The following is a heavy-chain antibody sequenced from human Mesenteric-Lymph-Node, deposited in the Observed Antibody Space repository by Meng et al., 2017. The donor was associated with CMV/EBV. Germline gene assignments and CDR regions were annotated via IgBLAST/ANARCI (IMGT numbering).Heavy chain of an antibody. CDR2: IYWNDIE. V-gene: IGHV2-5*01. CDR1: GFSLSTNGVA. D-gene: IGHD6-19*01. J-gene: IGHJ4*02. CDR3: AHRSYSTGWYNY. Sequence: SGPTLVKPTQTLTLTCTFSGFSLSTNGVAVGWIRQPPVKALEWLALIYWNDIERYSPSLKSRLTITKDTSKNQVVLTMTNMDPVDTATYFCAHRSYSTGWYNYWGQGTLVTVSS.